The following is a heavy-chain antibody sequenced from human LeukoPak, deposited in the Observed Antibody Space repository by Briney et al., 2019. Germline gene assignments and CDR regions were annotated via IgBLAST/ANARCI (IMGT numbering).Heavy chain of an antibody. CDR1: GGSISSYY. J-gene: IGHJ4*02. V-gene: IGHV4-4*07. CDR2: IHTSGST. D-gene: IGHD6-6*01. Sequence: SETLSLTCTVSGGSISSYYWSWIRQPAGKGLEWIGRIHTSGSTDYNPSLESRVTMSVDTSKNQFSLKLSSVTAADAAVYYCAREGSMTARPFVSIDYWGQGTLVTVSS. CDR3: AREGSMTARPFVSIDY.